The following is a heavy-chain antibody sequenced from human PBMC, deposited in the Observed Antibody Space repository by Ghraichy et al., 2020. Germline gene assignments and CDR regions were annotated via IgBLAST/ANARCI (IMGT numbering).Heavy chain of an antibody. CDR2: ISYDGSNK. Sequence: GGSLRLSCAASGFTFSSYAMHWVRQAPGKGLEWVAVISYDGSNKYYADSVKGRFTISRDNSKNTLYLQMNSLRAEDTAVYYCAILPAKYGSGRRNYYMDVWGKGTTVTVSS. V-gene: IGHV3-30-3*01. CDR3: AILPAKYGSGRRNYYMDV. J-gene: IGHJ6*03. D-gene: IGHD3-10*01. CDR1: GFTFSSYA.